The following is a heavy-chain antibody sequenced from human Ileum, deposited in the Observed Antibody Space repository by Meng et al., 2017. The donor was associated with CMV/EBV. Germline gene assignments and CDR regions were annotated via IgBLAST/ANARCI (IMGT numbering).Heavy chain of an antibody. CDR3: ATDIVVVPAGPVVY. D-gene: IGHD2-2*01. Sequence: LSLTCAASGFTVSSNYMSWVRQAPGKGLEWVSVIYSGGSTYYADSVKGRFTISRDNSKNTLYLQMNSLRAEDTAVYYCATDIVVVPAGPVVYWGQGTLVTVSS. CDR2: IYSGGST. V-gene: IGHV3-53*01. CDR1: GFTVSSNY. J-gene: IGHJ4*02.